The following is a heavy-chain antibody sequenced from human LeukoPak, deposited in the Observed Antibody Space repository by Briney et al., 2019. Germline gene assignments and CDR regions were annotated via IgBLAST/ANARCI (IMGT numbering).Heavy chain of an antibody. D-gene: IGHD3-22*01. Sequence: SQTLSPTCAVDGGSFGGYYWSWIRQPPGKGLEWIGEINHIGSTNNNPSLKSGVTISVDTSKSQFSLKLSSVTAADTAVYYCAREFRHYYDSSGYYSKDAFDIWAQKTMDTVSS. J-gene: IGHJ3*02. CDR2: INHIGST. CDR3: AREFRHYYDSSGYYSKDAFDI. CDR1: GGSFGGYY. V-gene: IGHV4-34*01.